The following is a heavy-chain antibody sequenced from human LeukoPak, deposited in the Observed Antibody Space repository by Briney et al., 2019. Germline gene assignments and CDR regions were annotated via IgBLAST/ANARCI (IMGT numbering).Heavy chain of an antibody. D-gene: IGHD5-12*01. CDR3: AQSSSKWRNLYFDL. CDR2: IYPGDSGD. Sequence: GESLKISCEASGYSFTTYWIAWVRQMPGKGLEWIGLIYPGDSGDRHRPLFEGPVTLSAGKRIYTAYLQCGSLKASDTAIYYRAQSSSKWRNLYFDLWGRGTLVTVTS. CDR1: GYSFTTYW. V-gene: IGHV5-51*01. J-gene: IGHJ2*01.